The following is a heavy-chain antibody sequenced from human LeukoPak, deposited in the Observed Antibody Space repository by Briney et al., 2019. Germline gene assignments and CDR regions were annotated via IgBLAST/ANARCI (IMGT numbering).Heavy chain of an antibody. D-gene: IGHD3-9*01. CDR3: ARGLNGVLRYFDWSHYFDY. CDR2: ISAYNGNT. J-gene: IGHJ4*02. V-gene: IGHV1-18*01. Sequence: GASVKVSCKASGYTFTSYGISWVRQAPGQGLEWMGWISAYNGNTNYAQKFQGRVTMTRNTSISTAYMELSSLRSEDTAVYYCARGLNGVLRYFDWSHYFDYWGQGTLVTVSS. CDR1: GYTFTSYG.